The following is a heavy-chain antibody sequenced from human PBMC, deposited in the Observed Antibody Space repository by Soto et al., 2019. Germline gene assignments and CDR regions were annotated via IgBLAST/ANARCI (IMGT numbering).Heavy chain of an antibody. CDR3: AKDREHSLVRGCFDP. CDR1: GFTFSGYG. Sequence: QVQLVESGGGVVQPGRSLRLSCAASGFTFSGYGMHWVRQAPGKGLEWLGVISYDGSNKYYADSVKGRFTISSDNSKNTLYLQMNSLRVEDTAVYYCAKDREHSLVRGCFDPWGQGTLVTVSS. D-gene: IGHD3-10*01. J-gene: IGHJ5*02. V-gene: IGHV3-30*18. CDR2: ISYDGSNK.